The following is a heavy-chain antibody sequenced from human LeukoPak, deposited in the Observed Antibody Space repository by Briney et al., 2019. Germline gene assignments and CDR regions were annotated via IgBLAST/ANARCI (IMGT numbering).Heavy chain of an antibody. CDR1: GGSISSSNW. D-gene: IGHD3-16*01. CDR2: INHSGST. J-gene: IGHJ6*03. V-gene: IGHV4-4*02. CDR3: ARRARWDYYYMDV. Sequence: TSETLSLTCAVSGGSISSSNWWSWVRQPPGKGLEWIGEINHSGSTNYNPSLKSRVTISVDTSKNQFSLKLSSVTAADTAVYYCARRARWDYYYMDVWGKGTTVTISS.